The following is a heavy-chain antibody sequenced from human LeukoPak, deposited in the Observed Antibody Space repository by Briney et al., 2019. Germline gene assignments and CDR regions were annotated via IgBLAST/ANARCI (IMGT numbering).Heavy chain of an antibody. CDR2: INPNGGGT. CDR3: ALSRLGEPGGMDV. Sequence: GASVKVSCKASGYTFTSYGISWVRQAPGQGLEWMGWINPNGGGTHYARKFQGWVTMTRDTSINTVHMELSSLRSDGTAVYYCALSRLGEPGGMDVWGQGTTVTVSS. CDR1: GYTFTSYG. J-gene: IGHJ6*02. D-gene: IGHD3-10*01. V-gene: IGHV1-2*04.